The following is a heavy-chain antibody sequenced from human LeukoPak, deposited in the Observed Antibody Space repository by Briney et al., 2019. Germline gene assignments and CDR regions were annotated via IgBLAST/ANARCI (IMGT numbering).Heavy chain of an antibody. CDR2: MNANSGNT. D-gene: IGHD5-24*01. Sequence: ASVKVSCKASGYTFTSYDINWVRHATGQGLEWMGWMNANSGNTGYAQKFQGRVTMTRNTSISTAYMELSSLGSEDTAVYYCARGIDGYNLIDYWGQGTLVTVSS. CDR3: ARGIDGYNLIDY. J-gene: IGHJ4*02. CDR1: GYTFTSYD. V-gene: IGHV1-8*01.